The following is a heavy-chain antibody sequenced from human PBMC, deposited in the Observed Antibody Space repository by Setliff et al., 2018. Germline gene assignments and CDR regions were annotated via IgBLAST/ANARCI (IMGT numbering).Heavy chain of an antibody. V-gene: IGHV4-61*09. CDR3: ARSPSSGAYWNPRPFYSDY. CDR2: ISPSGST. CDR1: GASITSGGFY. Sequence: ASETLSLTCSVSGASITSGGFYWTWIRQPAGKGLEWIGHISPSGSTTYNPSVKSRVTISLDTSKNHFSLKLDSVTVADTALYYCARSPSSGAYWNPRPFYSDYWARGTLVTVSS. D-gene: IGHD1-26*01. J-gene: IGHJ4*02.